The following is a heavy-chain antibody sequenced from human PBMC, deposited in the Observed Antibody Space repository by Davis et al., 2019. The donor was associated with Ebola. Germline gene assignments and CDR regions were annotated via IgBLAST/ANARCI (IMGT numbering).Heavy chain of an antibody. V-gene: IGHV1-18*01. J-gene: IGHJ4*02. CDR3: ARVAPSVYDFWMGLDY. D-gene: IGHD3-3*01. Sequence: AASVKVSCKASGYTFTSYGISWVRQAPGQGLEWMGWISAYNGNTNYAQKLQGRVTITADESTSTAYMELSSLRSEDTAVYYCARVAPSVYDFWMGLDYWGQGTLVTVSS. CDR1: GYTFTSYG. CDR2: ISAYNGNT.